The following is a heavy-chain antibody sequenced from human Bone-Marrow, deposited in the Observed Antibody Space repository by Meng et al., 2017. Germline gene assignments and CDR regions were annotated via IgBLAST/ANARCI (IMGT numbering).Heavy chain of an antibody. V-gene: IGHV3-72*01. Sequence: GELVGAGGGLVQPGGSLRLSCAASGFTFSDHYMDWVRQAPGKGLEWVGRTRNKAKNYTTEYAASVRDRFTISRDDSKNSLYLQMNSLKTEDTAVYYCASAGGGYSYGFWGQGSLVTVSS. D-gene: IGHD5-18*01. CDR2: TRNKAKNYTT. J-gene: IGHJ4*02. CDR3: ASAGGGYSYGF. CDR1: GFTFSDHY.